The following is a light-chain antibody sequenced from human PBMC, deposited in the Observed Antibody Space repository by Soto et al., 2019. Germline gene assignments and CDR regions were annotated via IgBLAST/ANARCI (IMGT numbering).Light chain of an antibody. J-gene: IGLJ1*01. Sequence: QSVLTQPASVSGSPGQSITISCTGTSSDGGAYNYVSWYQQYPGKAPKLMIYGVTNRPSGVSNRFSGSKTGNTASLTISGLQAEDEADYYCFSHRGGDSHVFGTGTKVTVL. CDR1: SSDGGAYNY. CDR2: GVT. CDR3: FSHRGGDSHV. V-gene: IGLV2-14*01.